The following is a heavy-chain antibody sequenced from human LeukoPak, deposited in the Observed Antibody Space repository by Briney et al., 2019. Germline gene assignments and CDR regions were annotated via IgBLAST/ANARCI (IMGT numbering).Heavy chain of an antibody. CDR3: ARRITSSWYGYYFDY. CDR1: GGSISSGGYS. D-gene: IGHD6-13*01. CDR2: IYHSGST. J-gene: IGHJ4*02. V-gene: IGHV4-30-2*01. Sequence: PSQTLSLTCAVSGGSISSGGYSWSWIRQPPGKGLEWIGYIYHSGSTYYNPSLKSRVTISVDRSKNQFSLKLSSVTAADTAAYYCARRITSSWYGYYFDYWGQGTLVTVSS.